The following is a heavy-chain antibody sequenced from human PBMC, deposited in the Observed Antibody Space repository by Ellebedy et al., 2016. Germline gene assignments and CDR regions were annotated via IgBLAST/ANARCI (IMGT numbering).Heavy chain of an antibody. CDR1: GGSINSGAYC. CDR2: ISTSGST. J-gene: IGHJ4*02. Sequence: SETLSLTXTVSGGSINSGAYCWSWIRQPAGKGPEWIGRISTSGSTIYNPSLKSRVTMSVDSSTNHFSLELTSVTVADTAVYYCATLTIPGGSDYWGQGALVTVSS. CDR3: ATLTIPGGSDY. V-gene: IGHV4-61*02. D-gene: IGHD3-16*01.